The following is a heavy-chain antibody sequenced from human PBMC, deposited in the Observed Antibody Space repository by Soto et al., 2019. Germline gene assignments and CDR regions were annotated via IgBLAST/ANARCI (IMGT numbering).Heavy chain of an antibody. CDR1: GYSFTTYW. Sequence: PGESLKISCKGLGYSFTTYWIGWVRQIPGKGLGWMGIIYLGDSDTRYSPSFQVQVTISADKSISTAYLQWSTVKASDTAMYYCARQDGGNSGGIDYWGQGTLVPVSS. J-gene: IGHJ4*02. CDR3: ARQDGGNSGGIDY. V-gene: IGHV5-51*01. D-gene: IGHD2-21*02. CDR2: IYLGDSDT.